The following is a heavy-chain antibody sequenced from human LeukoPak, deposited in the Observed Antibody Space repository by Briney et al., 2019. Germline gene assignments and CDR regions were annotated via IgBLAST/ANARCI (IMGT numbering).Heavy chain of an antibody. Sequence: SETLSLTCTVSGGSISSSSYYWGWIRQPPGKGLEWIGSIYYSGSTYYNPSLKSRVTISVDTSKNQFSLKLSSVTAADTAVYYCATLSPQQWLVTFDYWGQGTLVTVSS. V-gene: IGHV4-39*01. J-gene: IGHJ4*02. CDR3: ATLSPQQWLVTFDY. D-gene: IGHD6-19*01. CDR1: GGSISSSSYY. CDR2: IYYSGST.